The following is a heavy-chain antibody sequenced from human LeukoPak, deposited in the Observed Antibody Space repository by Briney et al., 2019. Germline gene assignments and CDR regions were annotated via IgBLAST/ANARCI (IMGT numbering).Heavy chain of an antibody. J-gene: IGHJ4*02. D-gene: IGHD6-13*01. Sequence: SETLSLTCTVSGYSISSGYYWSWIRQPPGKGLEWIGYIYYSGSTNYNPSLKSRVTISVDTSKNQFSLRLSSVTAADTAVYYCARVTGYMTEDYFDYWGQGTLITVSS. V-gene: IGHV4-61*01. CDR1: GYSISSGYY. CDR3: ARVTGYMTEDYFDY. CDR2: IYYSGST.